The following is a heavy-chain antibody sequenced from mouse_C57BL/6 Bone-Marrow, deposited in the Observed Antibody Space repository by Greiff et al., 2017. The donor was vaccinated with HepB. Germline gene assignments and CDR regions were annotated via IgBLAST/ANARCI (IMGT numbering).Heavy chain of an antibody. CDR3: ARRGYGSSYGY. J-gene: IGHJ2*01. CDR2: IYPRSGNT. CDR1: GYTFTSYG. Sequence: VKLVESGAELARPGASVKLSCKASGYTFTSYGISWVKQRTGQGLEWIGEIYPRSGNTYYNEKFKGKATLTADKSSSTAYMELRSLTSEDSAVYFCARRGYGSSYGYWGQGTTLTVSS. V-gene: IGHV1-81*01. D-gene: IGHD1-1*01.